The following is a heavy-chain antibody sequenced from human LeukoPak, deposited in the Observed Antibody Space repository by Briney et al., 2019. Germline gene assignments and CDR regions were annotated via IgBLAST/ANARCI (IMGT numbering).Heavy chain of an antibody. CDR3: ARGEGIAVAGKSVGYFDL. CDR2: IKQEGSEK. Sequence: GGSLRLSCAASGFTFSSYWMSWVRQAPGKGLEWVANIKQEGSEKYYVDSVKGRFTISRDNAKNSLYLQMNSLRAEDTAVYYCARGEGIAVAGKSVGYFDLWGRGTLVTVSS. D-gene: IGHD6-19*01. CDR1: GFTFSSYW. J-gene: IGHJ2*01. V-gene: IGHV3-7*03.